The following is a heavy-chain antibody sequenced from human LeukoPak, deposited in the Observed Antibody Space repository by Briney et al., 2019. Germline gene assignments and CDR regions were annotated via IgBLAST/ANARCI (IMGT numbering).Heavy chain of an antibody. D-gene: IGHD3-22*01. CDR3: ARDSERGYGYY. J-gene: IGHJ4*02. CDR2: ISSYNGNK. V-gene: IGHV1-18*01. Sequence: ASVRVSCKASGYTFTSYGISWVRQAPGQGLEWMGWISSYNGNKNYAETLQGRFTISTDTSTSTAYMELRSLRSDGTAVYYCARDSERGYGYYWGEGTLGTASS. CDR1: GYTFTSYG.